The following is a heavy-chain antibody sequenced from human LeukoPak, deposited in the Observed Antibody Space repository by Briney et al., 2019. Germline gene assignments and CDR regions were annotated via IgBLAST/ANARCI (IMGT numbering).Heavy chain of an antibody. CDR1: GGNFKNYA. J-gene: IGHJ5*02. D-gene: IGHD3-22*01. V-gene: IGHV1-69*13. Sequence: ASVKVSCKASGGNFKNYAISWLRQAPGQGLEWMGGVIPIFGTANFSENFRDRVTFTADEATWTAFMELSSLRSEDTAIYFCARSYLVFNWFDPWGQGTLVTVSS. CDR2: VIPIFGTA. CDR3: ARSYLVFNWFDP.